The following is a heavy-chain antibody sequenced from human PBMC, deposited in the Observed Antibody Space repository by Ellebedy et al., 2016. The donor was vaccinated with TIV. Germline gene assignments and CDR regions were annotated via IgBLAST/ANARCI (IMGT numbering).Heavy chain of an antibody. Sequence: GGSLRLXXAASGFTFSSYWMSWVRQAPGKWLEWVANIKQDGSEKYYVDSVKGRFTISRDNAQNSLYLQMNSLRAEDTAVYYCARMRDFWSGYGFDYWGQGTLVTVSS. CDR2: IKQDGSEK. CDR3: ARMRDFWSGYGFDY. D-gene: IGHD3-3*01. CDR1: GFTFSSYW. V-gene: IGHV3-7*01. J-gene: IGHJ4*02.